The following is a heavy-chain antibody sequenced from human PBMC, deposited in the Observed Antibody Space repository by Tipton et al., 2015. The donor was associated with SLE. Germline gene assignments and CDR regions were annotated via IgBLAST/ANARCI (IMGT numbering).Heavy chain of an antibody. CDR1: GFTFSNHG. CDR2: ISGSGDNT. J-gene: IGHJ5*01. D-gene: IGHD1-1*01. CDR3: AKVPGTTNLHWFDS. Sequence: SLRLSCAAYGFTFSNHGMSWVRQAPGKGLEWVSGISGSGDNTWYIDSVKGRFTISRDNSKNMLYLQMNSLRAGDTAVYYCAKVPGTTNLHWFDSWRQGSLVTVSS. V-gene: IGHV3-23*01.